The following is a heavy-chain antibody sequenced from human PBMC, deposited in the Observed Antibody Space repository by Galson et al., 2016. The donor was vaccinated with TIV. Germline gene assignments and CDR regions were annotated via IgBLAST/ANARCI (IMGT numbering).Heavy chain of an antibody. D-gene: IGHD6-19*01. J-gene: IGHJ4*02. V-gene: IGHV3-21*04. CDR2: ISRDSRYT. Sequence: SLRLSCAASGFTFSSNTMNWVRQAPGKGLEWVSYISRDSRYTYYADSVKGRFTVSRDNSKSTLYLEMDNVRGEDTAVYYCAKDRDCIAVAACFIDNYGQGTLVAVSS. CDR1: GFTFSSNT. CDR3: AKDRDCIAVAACFIDN.